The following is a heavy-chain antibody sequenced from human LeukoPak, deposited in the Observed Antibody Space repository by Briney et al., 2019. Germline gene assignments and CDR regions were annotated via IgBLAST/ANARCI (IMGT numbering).Heavy chain of an antibody. Sequence: ASVKVSCKASGYTFTGYYMHWVRQAPGQGLEWMGWINPNSGGTNYAQKFQGRVTMTRDTSISTAYMELSSLRSEDTAVYYCARPAPYSGSYYAYWGQGTLVTVSS. CDR3: ARPAPYSGSYYAY. D-gene: IGHD1-26*01. J-gene: IGHJ4*02. CDR2: INPNSGGT. CDR1: GYTFTGYY. V-gene: IGHV1-2*02.